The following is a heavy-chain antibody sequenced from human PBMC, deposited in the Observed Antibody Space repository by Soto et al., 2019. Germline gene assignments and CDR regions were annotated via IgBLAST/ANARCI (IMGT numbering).Heavy chain of an antibody. V-gene: IGHV2-5*02. CDR2: IYWDDDK. D-gene: IGHD2-15*01. J-gene: IGHJ4*02. CDR1: GFSLSTSGVG. CDR3: ARELGDCSGGSCYAAPFDY. Sequence: QITLKESGPTLVKPTQTLTLTCTFSGFSLSTSGVGVGWIRQPPGKALEWLALIYWDDDKRYSPSLKSRLTITKDTSKNQVVLTMTNMDPVDTATDCCARELGDCSGGSCYAAPFDYWGQGTMVTVSS.